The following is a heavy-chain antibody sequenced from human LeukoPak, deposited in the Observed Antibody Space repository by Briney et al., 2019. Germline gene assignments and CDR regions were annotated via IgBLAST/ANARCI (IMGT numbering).Heavy chain of an antibody. CDR3: ARDSHSSGWTYFDS. CDR2: IYTSGST. CDR1: GGSISSGSYY. D-gene: IGHD6-19*01. J-gene: IGHJ4*02. V-gene: IGHV4-61*02. Sequence: SETLSLTCTVSGGSISSGSYYWSWIRQPAGKGLERIGRIYTSGSTNYSPSLKSRVSISLDTSKNQFSLNLSSVTAADTAVYYCARDSHSSGWTYFDSWGQGTLVTVSS.